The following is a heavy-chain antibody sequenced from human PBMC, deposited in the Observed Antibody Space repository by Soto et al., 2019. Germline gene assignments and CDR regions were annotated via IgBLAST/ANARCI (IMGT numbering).Heavy chain of an antibody. V-gene: IGHV3-48*02. Sequence: EVQLVESGGGLVQPGGSLRLSCAASGFTFSSYSMNWVRQAPGKGLEWVSYISSSSSTIYYADSVKGRFTISRDNAKNSLSLKMNSLRDEDTAVYYCAVADVMDVWGQGTTVTVSS. CDR1: GFTFSSYS. J-gene: IGHJ6*02. CDR2: ISSSSSTI. CDR3: AVADVMDV.